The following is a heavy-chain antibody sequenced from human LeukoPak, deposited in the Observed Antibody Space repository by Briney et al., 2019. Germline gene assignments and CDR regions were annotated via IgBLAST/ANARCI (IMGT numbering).Heavy chain of an antibody. J-gene: IGHJ6*02. Sequence: QSGGSLRLSCASGFTFSSYDMHWVRQVIGEGLQWVSGIGTAADTYYVGSVKGRFTISRENAKNSLYLQMNNLRAGDTAVYYCARASACGAPSCNLHLGFYYGFDVWGQGTTVTVSS. CDR3: ARASACGAPSCNLHLGFYYGFDV. CDR1: GFTFSSYD. D-gene: IGHD2-21*01. V-gene: IGHV3-13*01. CDR2: IGTAADT.